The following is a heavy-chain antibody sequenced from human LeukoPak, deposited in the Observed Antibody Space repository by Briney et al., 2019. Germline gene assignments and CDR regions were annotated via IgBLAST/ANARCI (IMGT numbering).Heavy chain of an antibody. CDR1: GGSINSAGYY. Sequence: PSETLSLTCTVSGGSINSAGYYWSWIRQPAGKGLEWIGRIYPSGSTNYNPSLKSRVTISLDTSKNQFSLKVTSVTAADTAVYYCARGGFGWYCSGGSCYGFDYWGQGTLVTVSS. D-gene: IGHD2-15*01. J-gene: IGHJ4*02. V-gene: IGHV4-61*02. CDR3: ARGGFGWYCSGGSCYGFDY. CDR2: IYPSGST.